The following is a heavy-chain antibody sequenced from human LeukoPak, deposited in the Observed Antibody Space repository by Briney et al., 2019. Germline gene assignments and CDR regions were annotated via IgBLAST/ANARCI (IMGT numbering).Heavy chain of an antibody. CDR2: IYSGGST. D-gene: IGHD3-3*01. CDR3: AKGDDFWSGYPGPYYFDY. J-gene: IGHJ4*02. V-gene: IGHV3-53*01. CDR1: GFTVSSNY. Sequence: AGGSLRLSCAASGFTVSSNYMSWVRQAPGKGLEWVSVIYSGGSTYYADSVKGRFTISRDNSKNTLYLQMNSLRAEDTAVYYCAKGDDFWSGYPGPYYFDYWGQGTLVTVSS.